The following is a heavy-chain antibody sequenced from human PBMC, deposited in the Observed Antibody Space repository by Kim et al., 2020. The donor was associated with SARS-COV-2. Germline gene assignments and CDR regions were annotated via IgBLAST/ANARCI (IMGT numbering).Heavy chain of an antibody. CDR3: AREHPYDILAYYFDY. D-gene: IGHD3-9*01. Sequence: GGSLRLSCAASGFTFSSYWMSWVRQAPGKGLEWVANIKQDGSEKYYVDSVKGRFTISRDNAKNSLYLQMNSLRAEDTAVYYCAREHPYDILAYYFDYWGQGTLVTVSS. V-gene: IGHV3-7*03. CDR2: IKQDGSEK. CDR1: GFTFSSYW. J-gene: IGHJ4*02.